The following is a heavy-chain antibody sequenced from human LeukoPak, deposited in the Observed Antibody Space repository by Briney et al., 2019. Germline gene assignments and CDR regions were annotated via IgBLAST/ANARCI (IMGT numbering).Heavy chain of an antibody. D-gene: IGHD3-16*01. CDR3: AKDGGAALEY. J-gene: IGHJ4*02. CDR1: GFTFSSYG. V-gene: IGHV3-30*02. CDR2: IRYDGSNK. Sequence: GGSLRLSCAASGFTFSSYGMHWVRQAPGKGLEWAAFIRYDGSNKYYADSVKGRFTISRDNSKNALYLQMNSLRAEDTAVYYCAKDGGAALEYWGQGTLVTVSS.